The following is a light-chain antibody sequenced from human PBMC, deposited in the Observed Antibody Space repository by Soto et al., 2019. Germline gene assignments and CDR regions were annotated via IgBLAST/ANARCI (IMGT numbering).Light chain of an antibody. V-gene: IGLV2-14*01. Sequence: QSALTQPASVSGSPGQSITVSCTGTTGDVGGYNYVSWYQQHPGKAPKLIIYEVTNRPSGVSNRFSASKSGNTASLTISGLQADDEAAYYCSSYTSSDTHVVFGTGTQLTVL. CDR1: TGDVGGYNY. CDR2: EVT. J-gene: IGLJ1*01. CDR3: SSYTSSDTHVV.